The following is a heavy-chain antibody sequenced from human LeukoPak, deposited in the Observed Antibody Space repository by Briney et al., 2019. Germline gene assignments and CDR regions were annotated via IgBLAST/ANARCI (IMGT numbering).Heavy chain of an antibody. CDR2: ISSRGSTM. D-gene: IGHD3-16*01. V-gene: IGHV3-11*01. CDR3: ARSFYDYYFDF. J-gene: IGHJ4*02. CDR1: GFIFSDYY. Sequence: GGSLRLSCAASGFIFSDYYMNWIRQTPGKGLEWVSYISSRGSTMKYADSVKGRFSISRDNAKNSLHLQMNSLRAEDTAVYYCARSFYDYYFDFWGQGTLVTVSS.